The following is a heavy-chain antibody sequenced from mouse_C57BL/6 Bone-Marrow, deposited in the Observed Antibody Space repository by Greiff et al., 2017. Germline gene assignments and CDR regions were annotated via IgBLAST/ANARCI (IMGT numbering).Heavy chain of an antibody. Sequence: VPLQQSGAELVKPGASVKISCKASGYAFSSYWMNWVKQRPGKGLEWIGQIYPGDGDTNYNGKFKGKATLTADKSSSTAYMQLSSLTSEDSAVYFCARCYYGSSPDYWGQGTTLTVSS. CDR1: GYAFSSYW. CDR3: ARCYYGSSPDY. J-gene: IGHJ2*01. V-gene: IGHV1-80*01. CDR2: IYPGDGDT. D-gene: IGHD1-1*01.